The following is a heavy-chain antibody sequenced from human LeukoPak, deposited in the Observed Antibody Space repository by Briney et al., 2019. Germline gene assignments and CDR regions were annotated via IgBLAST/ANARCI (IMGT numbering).Heavy chain of an antibody. CDR2: ISYDGSNK. CDR1: GFTFSSYA. CDR3: ARPGVNSDILTGFDD. Sequence: GGSLRLSCAASGFTFSSYAMHWVRQAPGKGLEWVAVISYDGSNKYYADSVKGRVTSSRDNSMITLDLQMNSLRAEDTSVYYCARPGVNSDILTGFDDWVQGTLVTVCS. V-gene: IGHV3-30-3*01. D-gene: IGHD3-9*01. J-gene: IGHJ4*02.